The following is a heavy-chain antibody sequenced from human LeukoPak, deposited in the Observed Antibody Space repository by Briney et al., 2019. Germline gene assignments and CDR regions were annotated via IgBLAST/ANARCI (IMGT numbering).Heavy chain of an antibody. J-gene: IGHJ4*02. Sequence: SETLSLTCTVSGGSISSSSYYWGWIRQPPGKGLEWIGNIYYSGTTYYNPSLKSRVTISVDTSKNQFSLKLSSVTAADTAVYYCARESITMMGGRDWGQGTLVTVSS. V-gene: IGHV4-39*07. CDR3: ARESITMMGGRD. CDR2: IYYSGTT. D-gene: IGHD3-22*01. CDR1: GGSISSSSYY.